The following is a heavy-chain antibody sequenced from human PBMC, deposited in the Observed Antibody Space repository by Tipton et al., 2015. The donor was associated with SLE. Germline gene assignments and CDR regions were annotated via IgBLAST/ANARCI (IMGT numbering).Heavy chain of an antibody. CDR3: ARGQYCSSTSCYSYGMDV. CDR1: GGSISSYY. J-gene: IGHJ6*02. D-gene: IGHD2-2*01. Sequence: TLSLTCTVSGGSISSYYWSWIRQPAGKGLEWIGRIYTGGSANYNPSLKSRVTMSKDTSKTQFSLKLRSVTAADTAVYYCARGQYCSSTSCYSYGMDVWGQGTTVTVSS. V-gene: IGHV4-4*07. CDR2: IYTGGSA.